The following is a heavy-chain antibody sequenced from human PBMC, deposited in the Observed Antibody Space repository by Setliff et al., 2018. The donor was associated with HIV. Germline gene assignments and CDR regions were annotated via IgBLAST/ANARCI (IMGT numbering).Heavy chain of an antibody. CDR1: GGTFSSYA. J-gene: IGHJ4*02. CDR3: ARGEPTILVVPAAFFDY. V-gene: IGHV1-69*05. Sequence: SVKVSCKASGGTFSSYAISWVRQAPGQGLEWMGGIIPIFGTTNYAQKFQGRFTISRDNAKKSLYLQMNSLRAEDTAVYYCARGEPTILVVPAAFFDYWGQGTLVTVSS. D-gene: IGHD2-2*01. CDR2: IIPIFGTT.